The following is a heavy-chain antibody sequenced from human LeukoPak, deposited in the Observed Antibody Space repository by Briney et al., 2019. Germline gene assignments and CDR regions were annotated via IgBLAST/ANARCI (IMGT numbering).Heavy chain of an antibody. J-gene: IGHJ6*03. CDR2: IKQDGSEK. CDR1: GFTFSSYS. CDR3: ARDFFIGGYYYMDV. D-gene: IGHD3-3*01. V-gene: IGHV3-7*01. Sequence: GGSLRLSCAASGFTFSSYSMNWVRQAPGKGLEWVANIKQDGSEKYYVDSVKGRFTISRDNAKNSLYLQMNSLRAEDTAVYYCARDFFIGGYYYMDVWGKGTTVTVSS.